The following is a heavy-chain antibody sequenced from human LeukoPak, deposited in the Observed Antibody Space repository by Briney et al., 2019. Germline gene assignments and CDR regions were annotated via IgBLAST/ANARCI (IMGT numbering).Heavy chain of an antibody. CDR2: IYHNGNT. CDR3: ARIEAVTRGYNHAYYFDY. J-gene: IGHJ4*02. CDR1: TYSISSGYY. V-gene: IGHV4-38-2*02. D-gene: IGHD5-18*01. Sequence: SGTLSLTCTVSTYSISSGYYWGWIRQPPGKGLEWIGNIYHNGNTYYNPSLKSRVTISVDTSKKQFSLKLRTATAADTAVYYCARIEAVTRGYNHAYYFDYWGQGTLVTVSS.